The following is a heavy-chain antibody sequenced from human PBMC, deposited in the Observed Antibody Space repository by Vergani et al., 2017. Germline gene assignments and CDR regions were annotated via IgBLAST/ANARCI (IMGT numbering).Heavy chain of an antibody. J-gene: IGHJ4*02. CDR3: ARGSRYDVLTGYLDY. Sequence: QVQLVQSGAEVKKPGASVKVSCKASGYTFTSYAMNWVRQAPGQGLERMGWINTNTGNPTYAQGFTGRFVFSLDTSVSTAFLQISSLKADDTAVYYCARGSRYDVLTGYLDYWGQGTLVTVSS. CDR2: INTNTGNP. D-gene: IGHD3-9*01. V-gene: IGHV7-4-1*02. CDR1: GYTFTSYA.